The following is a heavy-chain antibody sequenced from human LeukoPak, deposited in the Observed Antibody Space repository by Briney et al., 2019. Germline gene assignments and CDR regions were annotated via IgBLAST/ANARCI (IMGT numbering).Heavy chain of an antibody. V-gene: IGHV3-48*01. D-gene: IGHD2-15*01. Sequence: GGSLRPSCVASGFTFSSFSMDWVRQAPGKGLEWVSYNSSTSSTIYYADSVKGRFTISRDNSKNTLYLQMNSLRAEDTAVYYCARYSDIVVVVAAPDVWGQGTTVTVSS. CDR3: ARYSDIVVVVAAPDV. CDR1: GFTFSSFS. CDR2: NSSTSSTI. J-gene: IGHJ6*02.